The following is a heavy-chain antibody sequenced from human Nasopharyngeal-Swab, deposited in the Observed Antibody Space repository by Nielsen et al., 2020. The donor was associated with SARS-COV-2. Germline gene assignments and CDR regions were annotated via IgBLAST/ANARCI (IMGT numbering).Heavy chain of an antibody. V-gene: IGHV3-66*01. Sequence: GGSLRLSCAASGFTVSSNYMNWVRQPPGKGLEWISVLYSGGNTYYAGSVKGRFTISRDNSKSTLHLQMNNLRAEDTAVYYCARSRNYYYYMDVWGKGTTVTVSS. CDR3: ARSRNYYYYMDV. J-gene: IGHJ6*03. CDR2: LYSGGNT. CDR1: GFTVSSNY.